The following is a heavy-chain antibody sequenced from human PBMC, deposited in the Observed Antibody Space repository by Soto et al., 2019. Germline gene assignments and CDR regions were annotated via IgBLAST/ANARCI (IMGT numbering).Heavy chain of an antibody. V-gene: IGHV3-23*01. J-gene: IGHJ3*02. D-gene: IGHD2-21*01. CDR3: AYCGGDCFDAFDI. Sequence: GSLRLSCAASGFTFSSYAMSWVRQAPGKGLEWVSAISGSGGSTYYADSVKGRFTISRDNSKNTLYLQMNSLRAEDTAVYYCAYCGGDCFDAFDIWGQGTMVTVSS. CDR1: GFTFSSYA. CDR2: ISGSGGST.